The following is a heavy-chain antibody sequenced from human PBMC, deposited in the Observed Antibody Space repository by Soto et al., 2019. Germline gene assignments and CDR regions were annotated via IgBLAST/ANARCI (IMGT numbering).Heavy chain of an antibody. CDR3: ATGSFTSTGGRIGYHYNAMDV. Sequence: SVKVSCKASGGTFSSHSINWVRQAPGQGLEWMGGIIPIFGPADFAKKFQGRVTITADESTITAYMELSSLTSEDTAVYYCATGSFTSTGGRIGYHYNAMDVWGQGTTVTVSS. CDR2: IIPIFGPA. V-gene: IGHV1-69*13. CDR1: GGTFSSHS. J-gene: IGHJ6*02. D-gene: IGHD1-1*01.